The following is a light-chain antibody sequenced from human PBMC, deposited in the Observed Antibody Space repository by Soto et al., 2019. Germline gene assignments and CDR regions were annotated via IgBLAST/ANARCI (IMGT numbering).Light chain of an antibody. J-gene: IGKJ2*01. V-gene: IGKV3-11*01. CDR1: QTINSY. Sequence: EIVLTQSPATLYLSPGERATLSCRASQTINSYLAWYQQKPGQAPRLLIFDASNRATGIPGRFTGSVSGTDFTAITLTISSLEPEDFAVYYCQQRSNWPYTFGKGTKLQSK. CDR3: QQRSNWPYT. CDR2: DAS.